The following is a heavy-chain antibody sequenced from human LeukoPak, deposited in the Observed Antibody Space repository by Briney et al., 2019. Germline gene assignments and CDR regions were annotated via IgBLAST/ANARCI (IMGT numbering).Heavy chain of an antibody. CDR3: ARESSSWNGGFDP. V-gene: IGHV3-21*01. J-gene: IGHJ5*02. D-gene: IGHD6-13*01. Sequence: PGGSLRLSCAASGFTFSSYSMNWVRQAPGEGLEWVSSISSSSSYIYYADSVKGRFTISRDNAKNSLYLQMNSLRAEDTAVYYCARESSSWNGGFDPWGQGTLVTVSS. CDR2: ISSSSSYI. CDR1: GFTFSSYS.